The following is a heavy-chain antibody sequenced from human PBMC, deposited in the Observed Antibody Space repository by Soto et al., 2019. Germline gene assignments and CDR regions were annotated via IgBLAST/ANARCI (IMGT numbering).Heavy chain of an antibody. J-gene: IGHJ4*02. CDR1: GYTFTSYG. Sequence: GASVKVSCKASGYTFTSYGISWVRQAPGQGLEWMGWISAYNGNTNYAQKLQGRVTMTTDTSTSTAYMELRSLRSDDTAVYYCARASPMIPSLSPFDYWGQGTLVTVSS. D-gene: IGHD3-22*01. CDR2: ISAYNGNT. CDR3: ARASPMIPSLSPFDY. V-gene: IGHV1-18*04.